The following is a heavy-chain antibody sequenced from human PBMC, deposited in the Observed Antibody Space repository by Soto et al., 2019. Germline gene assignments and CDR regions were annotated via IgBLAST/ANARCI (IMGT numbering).Heavy chain of an antibody. D-gene: IGHD2-2*01. CDR2: INAGNGNT. CDR1: GYTFTSYA. J-gene: IGHJ4*02. V-gene: IGHV1-3*01. Sequence: ASVKVSCKASGYTFTSYAMHWVRQAPGQRLEWIGWINAGNGNTKYSQKFQGRVTITRDTSASTAYMELSSLRSEDTAVYYCAAAISARDIVVVPAATPFDYWGQGTLVTVSS. CDR3: AAAISARDIVVVPAATPFDY.